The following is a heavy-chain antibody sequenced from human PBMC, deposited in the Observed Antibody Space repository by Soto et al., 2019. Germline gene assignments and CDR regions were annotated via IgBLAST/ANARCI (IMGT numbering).Heavy chain of an antibody. CDR3: ARAEGCSGGSCYSPWFDP. CDR2: IIPIFGTA. J-gene: IGHJ5*02. D-gene: IGHD2-15*01. CDR1: GGTFSSYA. V-gene: IGHV1-69*13. Sequence: SVKVSCKASGGTFSSYAISWVRQAPGQGLEWMGGIIPIFGTANYAQKFQGRVTITADESTSTAYMELSSLRSEDTAVYYCARAEGCSGGSCYSPWFDPWGQGTLVTVSS.